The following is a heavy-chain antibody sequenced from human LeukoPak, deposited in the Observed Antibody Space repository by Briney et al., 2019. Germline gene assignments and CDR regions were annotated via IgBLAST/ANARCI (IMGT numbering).Heavy chain of an antibody. Sequence: GGSLRLSCAASGFTFSSYGMSWVRQAPGKGLEWVANIKQDGSEKYYVDSVKGRFTISRDNVKNSLYLQMNSLRAEDTAVYYCARGGAAAEFDYWGQGTLVTVSS. V-gene: IGHV3-7*04. CDR2: IKQDGSEK. D-gene: IGHD6-13*01. J-gene: IGHJ4*02. CDR1: GFTFSSYG. CDR3: ARGGAAAEFDY.